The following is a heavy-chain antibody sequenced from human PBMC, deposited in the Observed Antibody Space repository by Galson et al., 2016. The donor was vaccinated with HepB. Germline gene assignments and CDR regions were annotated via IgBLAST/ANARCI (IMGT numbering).Heavy chain of an antibody. CDR2: ISSDGSKE. CDR1: GFTCSRYT. D-gene: IGHD6-19*01. V-gene: IGHV3-30-3*01. J-gene: IGHJ4*02. Sequence: SLRLSCAASGFTCSRYTMHWVRQAPGKGREWVAVISSDGSKEYYADSVKGRFTISRDNSRNTLYLQMNSLRAEDAAVYYCAKDNAAWLVDYWGQGSLVTVSS. CDR3: AKDNAAWLVDY.